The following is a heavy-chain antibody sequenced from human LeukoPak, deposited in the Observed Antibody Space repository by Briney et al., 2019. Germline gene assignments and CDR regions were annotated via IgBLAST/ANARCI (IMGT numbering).Heavy chain of an antibody. CDR1: GGTFSSYA. CDR3: ARGPVEMATPLFVH. J-gene: IGHJ4*02. D-gene: IGHD5-24*01. V-gene: IGHV1-69*10. CDR2: IIPILGIA. Sequence: TAKLSCKASGGTFSSYAISWGRQAPGPGGEWMGGIIPILGIANYAQKFQGRVTITADKSTSTAYMELSSLRSEDTAVYYCARGPVEMATPLFVHGGQGTLVTVSS.